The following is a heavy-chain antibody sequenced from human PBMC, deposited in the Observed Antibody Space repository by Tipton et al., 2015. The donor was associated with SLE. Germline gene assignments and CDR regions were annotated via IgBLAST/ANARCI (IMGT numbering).Heavy chain of an antibody. Sequence: SLRLSCAASGFTFSSYAMSWVRQAPGKGLEWVSAISGSGGSTYYADSVKGRFTISRDSSKNTLYLQMNSLRAEDTAVYYCAKDLGSGLQRHWDQGTLVTVSS. CDR1: GFTFSSYA. CDR2: ISGSGGST. J-gene: IGHJ1*01. D-gene: IGHD3-10*01. V-gene: IGHV3-23*01. CDR3: AKDLGSGLQRH.